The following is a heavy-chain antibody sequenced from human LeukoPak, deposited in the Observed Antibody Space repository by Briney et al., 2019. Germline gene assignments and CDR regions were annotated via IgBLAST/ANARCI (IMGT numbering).Heavy chain of an antibody. CDR2: IYHSGST. D-gene: IGHD6-19*01. J-gene: IGHJ4*02. CDR1: GYSISSGYY. Sequence: SETLSLTCTVSGYSISSGYYWGWIRQPPGKGLEWIGSIYHSGSTYYNPSLKSRVTISVDTSKNQFSLKLSSVTAADTAVYYCARGSHSSGWSAPFDYWGQGTLATVSS. CDR3: ARGSHSSGWSAPFDY. V-gene: IGHV4-38-2*02.